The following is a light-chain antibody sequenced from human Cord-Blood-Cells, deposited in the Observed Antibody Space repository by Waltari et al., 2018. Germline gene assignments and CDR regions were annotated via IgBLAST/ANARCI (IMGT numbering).Light chain of an antibody. CDR2: WAS. V-gene: IGKV4-1*01. Sequence: DIVMTQSPDSLAVSLGETATINCKSSQRVLYSSNNKNYLAWYQQKPGQPPKLLIYWASTREAGVPDRFSGSGSGTDFTLTISSLQAEDVAVYYCQQYYSTPFTFGPGTKVDIK. J-gene: IGKJ3*01. CDR1: QRVLYSSNNKNY. CDR3: QQYYSTPFT.